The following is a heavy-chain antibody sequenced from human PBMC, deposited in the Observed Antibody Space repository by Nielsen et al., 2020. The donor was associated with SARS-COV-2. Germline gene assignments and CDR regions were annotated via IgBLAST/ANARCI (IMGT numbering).Heavy chain of an antibody. J-gene: IGHJ4*02. CDR2: IGTSGT. CDR3: AREFALRDTAYFDY. V-gene: IGHV3-23*01. D-gene: IGHD5-18*01. CDR1: GFTFGSYA. Sequence: GGSLRLSCEVSGFTFGSYAMSWVRQAPGKGLEWVSVIGTSGTKYADSVKGRFTISRDNSRNTVYLQMNSLRPEDTAVYYCAREFALRDTAYFDYWGQGTLVTVSS.